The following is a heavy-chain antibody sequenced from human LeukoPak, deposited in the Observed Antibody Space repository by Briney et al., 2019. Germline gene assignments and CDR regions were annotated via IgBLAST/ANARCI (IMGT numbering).Heavy chain of an antibody. CDR3: ASHSLQLWFNY. CDR2: IFYSGST. J-gene: IGHJ4*02. D-gene: IGHD5-18*01. CDR1: GGSISSSSYY. Sequence: PSETLSLTCTVSGGSISSSSYYWAWIRQPPGKGLEWIGSIFYSGSTFYNPSLKSRVTISVDTSKNQFSLKLSSVTAADTAVYYCASHSLQLWFNYWGQGTLVTVSS. V-gene: IGHV4-39*07.